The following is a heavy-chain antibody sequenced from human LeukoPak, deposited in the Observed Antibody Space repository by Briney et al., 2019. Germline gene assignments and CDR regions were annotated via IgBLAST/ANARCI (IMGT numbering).Heavy chain of an antibody. J-gene: IGHJ4*02. CDR1: GFAFGSHW. Sequence: GGSLRHSCAASGFAFGSHWMHWVRQAPGKGLVWVARIESDASNTRYADSVKGRFTISRDNANKTLYLQMNSLRAEDTAVYYCTRDGSGSRIPFDYWGQGTLVTVSS. CDR3: TRDGSGSRIPFDY. D-gene: IGHD1-26*01. V-gene: IGHV3-74*01. CDR2: IESDASNT.